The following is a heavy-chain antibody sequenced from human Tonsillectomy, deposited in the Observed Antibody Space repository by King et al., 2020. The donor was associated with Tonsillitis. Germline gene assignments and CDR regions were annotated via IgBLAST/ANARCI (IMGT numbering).Heavy chain of an antibody. D-gene: IGHD2-2*01. Sequence: QLQESGPGLVKPSETLSLTCTVSGGSFRSGSYYWGWIRQPPGKGLEWIGSIYYTGSTYYNPSLRSRVTISEDTSRNHISLKLSSATAADTAVYYCARRCSSTTCYYDAFDIWGQGTMVTVSS. CDR3: ARRCSSTTCYYDAFDI. V-gene: IGHV4-39*02. J-gene: IGHJ3*02. CDR1: GGSFRSGSYY. CDR2: IYYTGST.